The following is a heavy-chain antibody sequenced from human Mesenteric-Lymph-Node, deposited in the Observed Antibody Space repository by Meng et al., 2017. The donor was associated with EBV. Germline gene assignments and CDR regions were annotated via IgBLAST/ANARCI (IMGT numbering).Heavy chain of an antibody. CDR2: IYHRGNN. V-gene: IGHV4-4*02. CDR3: ARAGGLTGFPHGAFDL. J-gene: IGHJ4*02. Sequence: QLQESGPGLVGPSVTLALICPVSGGSISTTNGWSWVRQSPGKGLEWIGEIYHRGNNNYNPSLMSRAAISADTSKNQFSLKLNSVTAADTAVYYCARAGGLTGFPHGAFDLWSPGTLVTVSS. CDR1: GGSISTTNG. D-gene: IGHD3-9*01.